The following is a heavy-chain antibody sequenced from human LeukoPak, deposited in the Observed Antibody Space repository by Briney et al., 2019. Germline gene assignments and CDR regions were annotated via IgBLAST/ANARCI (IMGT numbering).Heavy chain of an antibody. V-gene: IGHV4-34*01. CDR3: ARHLRLLSTLNWFDP. CDR2: INHSGST. Sequence: SETLSLTCTVSGGSISSYYWSWIRQPPGKGLEWIGEINHSGSTNYNPSLKSRVTISVDTSKNQFSLKLSSVTAADTAVYYCARHLRLLSTLNWFDPWGQGTLVTVSS. CDR1: GGSISSYY. J-gene: IGHJ5*02. D-gene: IGHD3-3*01.